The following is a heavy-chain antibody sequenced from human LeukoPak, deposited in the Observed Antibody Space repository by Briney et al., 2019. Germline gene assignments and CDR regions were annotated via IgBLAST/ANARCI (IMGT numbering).Heavy chain of an antibody. CDR3: AKDLHNWSGIDY. CDR1: GFTLNSYL. Sequence: GGSLRLSCAASGFTLNSYLMSWVRQAPGRGLEWVANMDPSGSQKRYVDSVKGRFTISRDNSKNTLYLQMNSLRAEDTAIYYCAKDLHNWSGIDYWGLGTLVTVSS. D-gene: IGHD3-3*01. CDR2: MDPSGSQK. V-gene: IGHV3-7*03. J-gene: IGHJ4*02.